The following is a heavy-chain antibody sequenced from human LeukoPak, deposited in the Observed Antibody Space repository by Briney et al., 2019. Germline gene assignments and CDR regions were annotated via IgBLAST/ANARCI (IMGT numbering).Heavy chain of an antibody. CDR1: GGSISSGGYS. J-gene: IGHJ6*02. D-gene: IGHD3-22*01. CDR2: IYYSGST. V-gene: IGHV4-31*03. CDR3: ARDPYYDSSSFGGMDV. Sequence: PSETLSLTCTVSGGSISSGGYSWSWIRQHPGKGLEWIGYIYYSGSTCYNPSLKSRVTISVDTSKNQFSLKLSSVTAADTAVYYCARDPYYDSSSFGGMDVWGQGTTVTVSS.